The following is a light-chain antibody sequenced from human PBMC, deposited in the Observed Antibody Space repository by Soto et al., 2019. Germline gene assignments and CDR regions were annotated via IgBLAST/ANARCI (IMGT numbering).Light chain of an antibody. Sequence: DIQMTQFPSSVSASVGDRVNITCRASQGISTWLAWYQQKPERAPKFLIYGASRLQSGVPPRFSGSGSETDFTLTISGLQPEDFATYYCQQYDRYPRTFGQGTKVEIK. CDR1: QGISTW. CDR3: QQYDRYPRT. J-gene: IGKJ1*01. V-gene: IGKV1D-16*01. CDR2: GAS.